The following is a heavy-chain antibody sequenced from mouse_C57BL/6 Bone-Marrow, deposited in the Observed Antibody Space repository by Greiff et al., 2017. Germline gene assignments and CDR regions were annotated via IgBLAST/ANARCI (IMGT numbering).Heavy chain of an antibody. CDR3: ARKGIYYYGASY. Sequence: VQLQESGAELARPGASVKLSCKASGYTFTSYGISWVKQRTGQGLEWIGEIYPRSGNTYYNEKFKGKATLTADKSSSTAYMELRSLTSEDSAVYFCARKGIYYYGASYWGQGTTLTVSS. V-gene: IGHV1-81*01. J-gene: IGHJ2*01. CDR1: GYTFTSYG. D-gene: IGHD1-1*01. CDR2: IYPRSGNT.